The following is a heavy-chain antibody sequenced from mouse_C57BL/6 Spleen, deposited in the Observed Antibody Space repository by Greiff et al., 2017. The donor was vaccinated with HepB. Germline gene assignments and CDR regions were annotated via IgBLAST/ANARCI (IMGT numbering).Heavy chain of an antibody. D-gene: IGHD1-1*01. Sequence: VQLKQSGAELVKPGASVKLSCTASGFNIKDYYMHWVKQRTEQGLEWIGRIDPEDGETKYAPKFQGKATITADTSSNTAYLQLSSLTSEDTAVYYCARGITTVVAQRGAMDYWGQGTSVTVSS. V-gene: IGHV14-2*01. CDR1: GFNIKDYY. J-gene: IGHJ4*01. CDR2: IDPEDGET. CDR3: ARGITTVVAQRGAMDY.